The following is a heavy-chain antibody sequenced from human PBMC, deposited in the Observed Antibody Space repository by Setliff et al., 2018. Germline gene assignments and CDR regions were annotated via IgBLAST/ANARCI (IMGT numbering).Heavy chain of an antibody. CDR3: ATWTGYSIDY. V-gene: IGHV3-64*02. D-gene: IGHD3-3*01. Sequence: WGSLRLSCAASGFTFSNAWMSWVRQAPGKGLEYVSAINSNGGTTYYADSVKGRFTVSRDNSKNTLYLQMGSLRAEDMAVYYCATWTGYSIDYWGQGTLVTVSS. J-gene: IGHJ4*02. CDR1: GFTFSNAW. CDR2: INSNGGTT.